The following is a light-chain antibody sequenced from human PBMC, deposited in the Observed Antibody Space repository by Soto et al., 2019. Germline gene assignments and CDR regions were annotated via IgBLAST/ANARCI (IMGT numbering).Light chain of an antibody. Sequence: IQMTQSPSSLSASVGGRITITCRASQGIATFLVWYQQKPGKVPKLLSYAASTLQTGVPSRFSGSGSGTDFTLPISSLQPEDVATYYCQQYNSSPFTFGHGTKAEIK. J-gene: IGKJ3*01. CDR1: QGIATF. CDR3: QQYNSSPFT. V-gene: IGKV1-27*01. CDR2: AAS.